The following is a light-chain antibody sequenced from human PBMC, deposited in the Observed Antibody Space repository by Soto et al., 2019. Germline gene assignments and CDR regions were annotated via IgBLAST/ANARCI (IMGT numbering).Light chain of an antibody. J-gene: IGKJ4*01. CDR2: GAS. CDR3: QQSYSIMPLT. V-gene: IGKV1-39*01. Sequence: DIQMTQSPSSLCASVGDRVTITCRASQSIDTSLNWYQQKPGTAPKLLIYGASSLQSGVPLRFSGSGSGTDFTLTISSLQPEDFATYYCQQSYSIMPLTFGGGTKVEIK. CDR1: QSIDTS.